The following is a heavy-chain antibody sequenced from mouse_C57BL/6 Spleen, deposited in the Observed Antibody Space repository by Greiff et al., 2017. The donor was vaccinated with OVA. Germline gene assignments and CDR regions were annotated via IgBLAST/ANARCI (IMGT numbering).Heavy chain of an antibody. CDR2: IDPEDGET. J-gene: IGHJ2*01. V-gene: IGHV14-2*01. CDR3: ARLRAFDY. Sequence: VQLQQSGAELVKPGASVKLSCTASGYTFKDYYMHWVKQRTEQGLEWIGRIDPEDGETKYDQKFKGKATITVDTSSNTAYLQLSSLTSADTAVXYCARLRAFDYWGQGTTLTVSS. CDR1: GYTFKDYY. D-gene: IGHD2-12*01.